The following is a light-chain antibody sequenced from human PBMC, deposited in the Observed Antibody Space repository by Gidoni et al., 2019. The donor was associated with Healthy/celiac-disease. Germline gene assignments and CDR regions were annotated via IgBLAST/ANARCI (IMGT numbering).Light chain of an antibody. V-gene: IGKV1-9*01. Sequence: DIQFTQSPSFLSASVGDRVTITCRASQGISSYLAWYQQKPGKAPKLLIYAASTLQSGVPSRFSGSGSGTEFTITISSLQPEDFATYYCQQLNSYPFTFGPXTKVDIK. CDR3: QQLNSYPFT. CDR1: QGISSY. J-gene: IGKJ3*01. CDR2: AAS.